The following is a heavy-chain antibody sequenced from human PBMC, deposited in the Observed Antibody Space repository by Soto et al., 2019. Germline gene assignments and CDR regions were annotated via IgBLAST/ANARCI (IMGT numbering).Heavy chain of an antibody. Sequence: PSETLSLTCTVSGGSISSADYYWSWIRQPPGKGLEWIGYIYYSGSTYYNPSLKSRVSISVDTSKNQFSLKLSSVTAADTAVYYCASCRVGYNQMDYWGQGTLVTVSS. CDR1: GGSISSADYY. V-gene: IGHV4-30-4*01. J-gene: IGHJ4*02. CDR2: IYYSGST. CDR3: ASCRVGYNQMDY. D-gene: IGHD5-12*01.